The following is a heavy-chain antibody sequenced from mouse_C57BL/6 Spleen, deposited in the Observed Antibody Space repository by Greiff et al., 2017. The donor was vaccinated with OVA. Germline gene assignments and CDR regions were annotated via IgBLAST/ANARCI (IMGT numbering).Heavy chain of an antibody. CDR3: ARNEDLRGNYAMDY. Sequence: VQLQQSGPGLVQPSQSLSITCTVSGFSLTSYGVHWVRQSPGKGLEWLGVIWSGGSTDYNAAFISRLSISKDNSKSQVFFKMNSLQADDTAIYYCARNEDLRGNYAMDYWGQGTSVTVSS. CDR2: IWSGGST. D-gene: IGHD1-1*01. J-gene: IGHJ4*01. CDR1: GFSLTSYG. V-gene: IGHV2-2*01.